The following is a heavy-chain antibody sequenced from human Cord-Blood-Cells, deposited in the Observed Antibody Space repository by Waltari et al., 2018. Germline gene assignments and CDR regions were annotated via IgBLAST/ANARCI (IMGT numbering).Heavy chain of an antibody. J-gene: IGHJ6*03. Sequence: QVQLQESGPGLVKPSETLSLTCTVSGGSISSYYWSWIRQPAGKGLEWIGRIYTSGSTNYNPSLKSRVTMSVDTSKNQFSLKLSSVTAADTAVYYCARGREDYDFWSGYYYYYYMDVWGKGTTVTVSS. D-gene: IGHD3-3*01. CDR2: IYTSGST. V-gene: IGHV4-4*07. CDR3: ARGREDYDFWSGYYYYYYMDV. CDR1: GGSISSYY.